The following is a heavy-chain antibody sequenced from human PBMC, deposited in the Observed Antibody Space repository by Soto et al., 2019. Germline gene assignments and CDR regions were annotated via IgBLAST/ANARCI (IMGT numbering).Heavy chain of an antibody. CDR1: GGTFSTSA. J-gene: IGHJ6*02. V-gene: IGHV1-69*12. CDR2: IMPVFATP. Sequence: QVQLVKSGAEVKKPGSSVKVSCKASGGTFSTSAISWVRQAPGQGLEWVGGIMPVFATPDYAQKLQGRVTITADESTTTADLELTSLRTDDTAVYYCARDKDRQQLGGNYYYILDVWGQGTAITVSS. D-gene: IGHD3-3*02. CDR3: ARDKDRQQLGGNYYYILDV.